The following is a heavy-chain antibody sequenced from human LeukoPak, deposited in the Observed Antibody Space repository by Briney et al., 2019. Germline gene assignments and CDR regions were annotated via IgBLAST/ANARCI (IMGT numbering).Heavy chain of an antibody. J-gene: IGHJ4*02. D-gene: IGHD6-19*01. V-gene: IGHV3-23*01. CDR2: ISGSGDST. Sequence: GGSLRLSCAASGFTFSSYAMSWVRQAPGKGLEWVSAISGSGDSTYYADSVKGRFTISRDNSKTMLYLQMNSLRAEDTAVYYCAKETSGWLGFDYWGQGTLVTVSS. CDR3: AKETSGWLGFDY. CDR1: GFTFSSYA.